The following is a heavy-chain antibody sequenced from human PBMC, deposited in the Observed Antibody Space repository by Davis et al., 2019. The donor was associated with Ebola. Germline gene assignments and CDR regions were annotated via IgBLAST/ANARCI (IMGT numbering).Heavy chain of an antibody. CDR2: IKSKTDGGTT. J-gene: IGHJ4*02. D-gene: IGHD3-22*01. Sequence: GESLKISCAASGFTFSNAWMSWVRQAPGKGLEWVGRIKSKTDGGTTDYAAPVKGRFTISRDDSKNTLYLQMNSLKTEDTAVYYCTTEETYYYDSSGYYWGYWGQGTLVTVSS. CDR3: TTEETYYYDSSGYYWGY. V-gene: IGHV3-15*01. CDR1: GFTFSNAW.